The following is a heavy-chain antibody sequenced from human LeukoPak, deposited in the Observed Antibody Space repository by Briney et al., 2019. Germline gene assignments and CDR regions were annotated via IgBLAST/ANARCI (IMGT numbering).Heavy chain of an antibody. D-gene: IGHD3-22*01. V-gene: IGHV1-69*06. CDR3: ARVKSFYDSSGYDFDY. J-gene: IGHJ4*02. Sequence: SVKVSCKASGGTFSSYAISWVRQAPGQGLERMGGIIPIFGTVNYAQKFQGRVTITADKSTSTAYMELSSLRSEDTAVYYCARVKSFYDSSGYDFDYWGQGTLVTVSS. CDR2: IIPIFGTV. CDR1: GGTFSSYA.